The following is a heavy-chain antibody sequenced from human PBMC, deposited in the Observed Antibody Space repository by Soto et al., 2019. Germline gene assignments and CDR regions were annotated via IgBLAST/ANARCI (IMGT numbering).Heavy chain of an antibody. V-gene: IGHV1-18*01. CDR1: GYTFASYA. CDR3: ARDTAMALPDA. CDR2: ISAYNGNT. D-gene: IGHD5-18*01. J-gene: IGHJ4*02. Sequence: QVQLVQSGAEVKKPGASVKVSCKASGYTFASYAISWVRQAPGQGLEWMGWISAYNGNTKYAQKLQGRVTLTTDTSTSTAYMELRSLRSDDAAVYYCARDTAMALPDAWGQGTLVTVSS.